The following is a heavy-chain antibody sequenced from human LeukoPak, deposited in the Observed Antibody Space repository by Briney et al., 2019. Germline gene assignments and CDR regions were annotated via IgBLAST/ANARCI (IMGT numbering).Heavy chain of an antibody. CDR3: ARDALSLHSSSPLDY. CDR2: ISGSGGST. V-gene: IGHV3-23*01. J-gene: IGHJ4*02. D-gene: IGHD6-13*01. CDR1: GFTFSSYA. Sequence: PGGSLRLSCAASGFTFSSYAMSWVRQAPGKGLEWVSAISGSGGSTYYADSVNGRFTISRDNSKNTLYLQMNSLRAEDTAVYYCARDALSLHSSSPLDYWGQGTLVTVSS.